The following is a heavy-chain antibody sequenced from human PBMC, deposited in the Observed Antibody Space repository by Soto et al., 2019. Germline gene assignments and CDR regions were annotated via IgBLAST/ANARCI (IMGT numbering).Heavy chain of an antibody. Sequence: QVQLVQSGAEVKKPGSSVKVSCKASGGTFSSYAISWVRQAPGQGLEWMGGINPIFGTANYAQKFQGRVTISADESTSTGYMELSSLRSEDTAVYYCATQKAGSVVVDGYYYGMDVWGQGTTVTVSS. V-gene: IGHV1-69*01. CDR3: ATQKAGSVVVDGYYYGMDV. J-gene: IGHJ6*02. CDR2: INPIFGTA. D-gene: IGHD2-2*01. CDR1: GGTFSSYA.